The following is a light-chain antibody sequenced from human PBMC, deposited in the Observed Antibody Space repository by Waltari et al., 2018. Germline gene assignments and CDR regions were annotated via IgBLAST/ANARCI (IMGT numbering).Light chain of an antibody. V-gene: IGLV2-14*01. CDR1: SRDLGGYTY. J-gene: IGLJ2*01. Sequence: SALTQPASVSGSPGPSIPISCTGTSRDLGGYTYTAWYQQHSGKAPKLMIYDVSKRPSGVSNRFSGAKSGNTASLTISGLQAEDEADYYCSSYTSSSTKVFGGGTKLTVL. CDR2: DVS. CDR3: SSYTSSSTKV.